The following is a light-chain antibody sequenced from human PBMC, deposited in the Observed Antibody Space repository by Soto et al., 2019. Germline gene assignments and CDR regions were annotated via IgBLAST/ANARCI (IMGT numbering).Light chain of an antibody. CDR1: QSVLYSSNNKNY. CDR3: QQYYSTTPYT. J-gene: IGKJ2*01. Sequence: DIVMTQSPDSLAVSLGERATINCKSSQSVLYSSNNKNYLAWYQQKPGQPPKLLIYWASTRESGVPDRFSGSGSGTDFTLTIRSLQAEDVAVYDCQQYYSTTPYTLGQGTKLEIK. V-gene: IGKV4-1*01. CDR2: WAS.